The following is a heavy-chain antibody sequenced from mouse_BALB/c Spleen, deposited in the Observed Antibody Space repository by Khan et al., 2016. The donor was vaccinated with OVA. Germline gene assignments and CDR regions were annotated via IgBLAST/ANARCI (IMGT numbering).Heavy chain of an antibody. CDR3: ARSKYLASY. V-gene: IGHV2-9*02. J-gene: IGHJ2*01. Sequence: QVQLKQSGPGLVAPSQSLSITCTVYGYSLTRYGVHWVRQPPGKGLEWLGLIWAGGSTNYNWALMSRLSISIDNSKSLVFLIMNSLQPDDTALYYCARSKYLASYWGQGTTLTVSS. CDR1: GYSLTRYG. CDR2: IWAGGST. D-gene: IGHD6-2*01.